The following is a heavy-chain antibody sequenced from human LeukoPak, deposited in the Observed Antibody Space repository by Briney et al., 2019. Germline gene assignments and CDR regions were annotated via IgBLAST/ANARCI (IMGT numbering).Heavy chain of an antibody. CDR2: IYYSGST. J-gene: IGHJ4*02. CDR3: ARDGTAMASFDY. V-gene: IGHV4-59*01. CDR1: GGSFSGYY. D-gene: IGHD5-18*01. Sequence: SETLSLTCAVYGGSFSGYYWSWIRQPPGKGLEWIGYIYYSGSTNYNPSLKSRVTISVDTSKNQFSLKLSSVTAADTAVYYCARDGTAMASFDYWGQGTLVTVSS.